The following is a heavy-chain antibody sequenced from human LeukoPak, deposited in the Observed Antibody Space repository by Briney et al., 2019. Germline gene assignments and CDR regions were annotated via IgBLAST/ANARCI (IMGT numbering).Heavy chain of an antibody. CDR2: ISDSGGST. V-gene: IGHV3-23*01. CDR1: GFTFSSYA. J-gene: IGHJ4*02. D-gene: IGHD4-17*01. CDR3: AKPPPDYGAWYFAY. Sequence: GGSLRLSCAASGFTFSSYAMRWVRQAPGKGLEWVSTISDSGGSTYYADSVKGRFTISRDNSKNTLYLQMNSLRAEDTAVYYCAKPPPDYGAWYFAYWGQGTLVTVSS.